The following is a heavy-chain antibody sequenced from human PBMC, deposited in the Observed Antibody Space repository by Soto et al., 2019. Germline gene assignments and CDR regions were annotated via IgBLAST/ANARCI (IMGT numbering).Heavy chain of an antibody. D-gene: IGHD3-9*01. V-gene: IGHV5-51*01. J-gene: IGHJ5*02. CDR2: IYPSDSDS. CDR1: GYSFTTYW. Sequence: PGESLKISCKGSGYSFTTYWIGWVRQMPGKGLEWMGIIYPSDSDSTYSPSFQGQVTFSVDKSINTAYLQWSSLNASDTAKFDDIYTGYFVNDLWGQGTPVTVSS. CDR3: IYTGYFVNDL.